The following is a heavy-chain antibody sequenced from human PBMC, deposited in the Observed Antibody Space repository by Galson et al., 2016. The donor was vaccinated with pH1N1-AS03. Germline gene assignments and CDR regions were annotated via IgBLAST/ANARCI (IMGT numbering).Heavy chain of an antibody. Sequence: SVKVSCKASGYIFTDFYVHWVRQAPGQGLEWMGWINPENGVTNYAQKFQAWVTMTGDTSISTAYMELHGMKSDDPPVYYCARDPRGPCSSATCATTYYVEMDVWGQGTTVIVSS. J-gene: IGHJ6*02. CDR1: GYIFTDFY. CDR3: ARDPRGPCSSATCATTYYVEMDV. D-gene: IGHD3-16*01. CDR2: INPENGVT. V-gene: IGHV1-2*04.